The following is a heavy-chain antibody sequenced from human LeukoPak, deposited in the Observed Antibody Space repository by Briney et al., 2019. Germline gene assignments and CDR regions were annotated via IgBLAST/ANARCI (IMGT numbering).Heavy chain of an antibody. Sequence: PGGSLRLSCAASGFTFSSYAMSWVRQAPGKGLEWVSAISGSGGSTYYADSVKGRFTISRDNSKNTLYLQMTSLRAEDTAVYYCARGAYYYDSSGYYLYFDYWGQGTLVTVSX. J-gene: IGHJ4*02. D-gene: IGHD3-22*01. V-gene: IGHV3-23*01. CDR2: ISGSGGST. CDR3: ARGAYYYDSSGYYLYFDY. CDR1: GFTFSSYA.